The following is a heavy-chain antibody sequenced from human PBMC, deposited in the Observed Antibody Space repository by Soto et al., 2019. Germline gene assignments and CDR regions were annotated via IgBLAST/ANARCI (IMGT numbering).Heavy chain of an antibody. V-gene: IGHV3-30*03. Sequence: GGSLRLSCAVSGVTVSTYGMHWVRQAPGKGLEWVAVISRDGGTKYYADSVKGRFTISRDNSRNTLFLEMNSLSGDDMAVYYCTGEVASGYWGQGTLVTVSS. J-gene: IGHJ4*02. CDR1: GVTVSTYG. CDR3: TGEVASGY. CDR2: ISRDGGTK. D-gene: IGHD2-8*02.